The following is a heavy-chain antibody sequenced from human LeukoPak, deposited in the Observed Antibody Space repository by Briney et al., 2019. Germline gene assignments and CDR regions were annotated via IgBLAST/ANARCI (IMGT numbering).Heavy chain of an antibody. Sequence: QAGGSLRLSCVVSGFTSGFTFSSRWIHWVRQAPVKGLVWVSLVKNDGSTNYADSVKGRFTVSRDNAENTLYLQMNNLRVEDTALYFCHPLGYTSNWGQGTLVTVSS. CDR2: VKNDGST. CDR3: HPLGYTSN. J-gene: IGHJ4*02. D-gene: IGHD6-13*01. V-gene: IGHV3-74*01. CDR1: GFTFSSRW.